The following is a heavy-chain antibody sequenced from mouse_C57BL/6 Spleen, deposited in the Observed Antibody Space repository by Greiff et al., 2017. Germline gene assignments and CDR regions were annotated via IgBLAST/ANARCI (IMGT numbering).Heavy chain of an antibody. CDR2: INPNNGGT. Sequence: EVQLQQSGPELVKPGASVKMSCKASGYTFTDYNMHWVKQSHGKSLEWIGYINPNNGGTSYNQKFKGKATLTVNKSSSTAYMELRSLTSEDSAVYYCAREGGYYRYFDVWGTGTTVTVSS. J-gene: IGHJ1*03. V-gene: IGHV1-22*01. CDR3: AREGGYYRYFDV. CDR1: GYTFTDYN. D-gene: IGHD2-2*01.